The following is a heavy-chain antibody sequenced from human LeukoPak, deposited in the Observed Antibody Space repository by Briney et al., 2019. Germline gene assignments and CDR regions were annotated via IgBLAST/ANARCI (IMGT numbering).Heavy chain of an antibody. Sequence: GGSLRLSCAASGFTFSSYDMSWVRQAPGKGLEWVSAISGSGGSTYYADSVKGRFTISRDNSKSTLYLQMNSLRAEDTAVYYCARDPTVWSGYYYFDYWGQGTLVTVSS. D-gene: IGHD3-3*01. CDR1: GFTFSSYD. J-gene: IGHJ4*02. CDR3: ARDPTVWSGYYYFDY. V-gene: IGHV3-23*01. CDR2: ISGSGGST.